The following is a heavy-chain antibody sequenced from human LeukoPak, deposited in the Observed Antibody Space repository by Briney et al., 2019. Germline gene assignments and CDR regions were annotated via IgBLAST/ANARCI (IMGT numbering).Heavy chain of an antibody. CDR1: GFTFSDYP. J-gene: IGHJ4*02. D-gene: IGHD3-3*01. CDR3: ARDPSYYDFWSGYFDY. V-gene: IGHV3-23*01. CDR2: ISVSGGNT. Sequence: QAGGSLRLSCAASGFTFSDYPMSWVRQAPGKGLEWVSSISVSGGNTYYADSVKGRFTISRDNSRNMLYLQMNSLRAEDTAVYYCARDPSYYDFWSGYFDYWGQGTLVTVSS.